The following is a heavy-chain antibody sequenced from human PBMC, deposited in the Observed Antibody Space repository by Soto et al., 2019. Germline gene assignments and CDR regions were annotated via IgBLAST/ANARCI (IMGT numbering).Heavy chain of an antibody. Sequence: EVQLVESGGGLVQPGGSLRLSCAASGFTFSTYSMNWVRQAPGKGLEWISYISSSSATIYYADSVRGRLTISRDNAKNSLYLQMDSLRPDDTAVYYCARGHSIDYWGQGTLVAVSS. CDR3: ARGHSIDY. D-gene: IGHD5-18*01. J-gene: IGHJ4*02. V-gene: IGHV3-48*04. CDR1: GFTFSTYS. CDR2: ISSSSATI.